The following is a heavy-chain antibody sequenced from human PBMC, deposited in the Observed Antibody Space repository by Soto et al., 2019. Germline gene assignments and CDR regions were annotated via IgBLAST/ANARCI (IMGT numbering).Heavy chain of an antibody. Sequence: QVQLVESGGGVVQPGRSLRLSCAASGFTFSNFGMHWGRQAPGKGLEWVAAISADGSDKYFSDSVKGRFTISRDNYKNTLLLQSNSLRVEDTNVYYCTKGSAVARQDLDYWGQGTLVTLSS. J-gene: IGHJ4*02. V-gene: IGHV3-30*18. CDR2: ISADGSDK. CDR1: GFTFSNFG. D-gene: IGHD3-3*01. CDR3: TKGSAVARQDLDY.